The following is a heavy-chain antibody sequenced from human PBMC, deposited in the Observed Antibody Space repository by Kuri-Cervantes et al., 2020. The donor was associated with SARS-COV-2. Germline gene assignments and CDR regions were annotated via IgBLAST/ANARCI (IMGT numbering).Heavy chain of an antibody. J-gene: IGHJ6*02. D-gene: IGHD6-19*01. CDR2: IYYRGST. CDR3: ARDSTYSSGWYEGFDYYYYGMDV. V-gene: IGHV4-59*01. Sequence: SQTLSLTCAVYCVSYSGYSWSLIRQPPGKGLEWIGYIYYRGSTNYNPSLKSRVTISVDTSKNQFSLKLSSVTAADTAVYYCARDSTYSSGWYEGFDYYYYGMDVWGQGTTVTVSS. CDR1: CVSYSGYS.